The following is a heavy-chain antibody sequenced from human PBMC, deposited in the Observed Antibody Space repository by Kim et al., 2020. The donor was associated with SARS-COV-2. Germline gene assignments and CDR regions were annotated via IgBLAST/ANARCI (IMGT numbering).Heavy chain of an antibody. CDR2: ISYDGSNK. CDR3: ARDPDYYDSSGTHNFDY. CDR1: GFTFSSYA. J-gene: IGHJ4*01. V-gene: IGHV3-30*04. D-gene: IGHD3-22*01. Sequence: GGSLRLSCAASGFTFSSYAMHWVRQAPGKGLEWVAVISYDGSNKYYADSVKGRFTISRDNSKNTLYLQMNSLRAEDTAVYYCARDPDYYDSSGTHNFDY.